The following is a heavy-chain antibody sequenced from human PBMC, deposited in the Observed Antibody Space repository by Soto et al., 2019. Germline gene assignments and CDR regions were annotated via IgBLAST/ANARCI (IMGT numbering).Heavy chain of an antibody. Sequence: GGSLRLSCAASGFTFSSYVMHWVRQAPGKGLEWVAVISHDGSSKYYADSLKGRFTISRDNSKNTLYLQMNSRRAEDTAVYHCAKDHYDFWSGSLYYYGMDVWGQGTTVTAP. J-gene: IGHJ6*02. CDR2: ISHDGSSK. V-gene: IGHV3-30*18. CDR3: AKDHYDFWSGSLYYYGMDV. D-gene: IGHD3-3*01. CDR1: GFTFSSYV.